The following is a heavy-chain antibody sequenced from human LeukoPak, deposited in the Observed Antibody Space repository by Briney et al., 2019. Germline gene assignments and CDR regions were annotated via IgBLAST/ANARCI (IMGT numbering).Heavy chain of an antibody. CDR3: ARDNRDDFWSGYYYYYYYMDV. V-gene: IGHV4-61*09. Sequence: PSQTLSLTCTVSGGSISSGSYCWSWIRQPAGKGLEWIGHIYSSGSTNYNPSLKSRVTISVDTSKNQFSLKLSSVTAADTAVYYCARDNRDDFWSGYYYYYYYMDVWGKGTTVTVSS. J-gene: IGHJ6*03. CDR1: GGSISSGSYC. D-gene: IGHD3-3*01. CDR2: IYSSGST.